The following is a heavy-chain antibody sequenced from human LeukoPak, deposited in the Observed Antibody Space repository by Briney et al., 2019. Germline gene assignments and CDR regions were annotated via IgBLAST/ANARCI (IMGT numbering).Heavy chain of an antibody. CDR2: ISSSSGHM. V-gene: IGHV3-21*01. Sequence: PGGSLRLSCVASGFTFNSYSMNWVRQAPGEGLEWVSSISSSSGHMYYADAVQGRFTISRDNAKNSLYLQMNSLRAEDTAVYFCAGSHGLSAAASDAFDIWGQGTMVTVSS. CDR1: GFTFNSYS. CDR3: AGSHGLSAAASDAFDI. J-gene: IGHJ3*02. D-gene: IGHD6-13*01.